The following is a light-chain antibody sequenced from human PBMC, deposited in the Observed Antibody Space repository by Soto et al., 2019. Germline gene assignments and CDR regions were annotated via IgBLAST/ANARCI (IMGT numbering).Light chain of an antibody. CDR1: QSISIW. Sequence: DIQMTQSPSALSASIGDRVTITCRASQSISIWLAWYQQKPGKAPKLLIYAASSLESGVPSRFSGSASGTEFTLTISSLQPDDFATYYCQQYKSYSTFGQGTKVDIK. CDR2: AAS. V-gene: IGKV1-5*03. J-gene: IGKJ1*01. CDR3: QQYKSYST.